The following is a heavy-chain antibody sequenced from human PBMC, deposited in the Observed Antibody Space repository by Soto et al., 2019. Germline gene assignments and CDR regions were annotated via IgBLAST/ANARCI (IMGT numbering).Heavy chain of an antibody. CDR3: ARSMTTVVTLDY. V-gene: IGHV4-4*02. CDR2: IYHSGST. D-gene: IGHD4-17*01. J-gene: IGHJ4*02. CDR1: GGSITSNW. Sequence: SETLSLTCAVSGGSITSNWWSWVRQPPGKGLEWIGYIYHSGSTYYNPSLKSRVTISVDRSKNQFSLKLSSVTAADTAVYYCARSMTTVVTLDYWGQGTLVTVSS.